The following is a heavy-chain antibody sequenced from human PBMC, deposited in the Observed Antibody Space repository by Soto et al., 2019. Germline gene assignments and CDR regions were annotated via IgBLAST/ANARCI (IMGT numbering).Heavy chain of an antibody. CDR3: ARAPPYYDFWSGYPGLFDY. CDR2: IYYSGST. J-gene: IGHJ4*02. Sequence: NPSETLSLTCTVSGGSISSGGYYWSWIRQHPGKGLEWIGYIYYSGSTYYNPSLKSRVTISVDTSKNQFSLKLSSVTAADTAVYYCARAPPYYDFWSGYPGLFDYWGQGTLVTVSS. V-gene: IGHV4-31*03. D-gene: IGHD3-3*01. CDR1: GGSISSGGYY.